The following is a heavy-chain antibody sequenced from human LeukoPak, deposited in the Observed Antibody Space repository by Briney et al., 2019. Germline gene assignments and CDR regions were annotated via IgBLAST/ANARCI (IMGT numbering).Heavy chain of an antibody. J-gene: IGHJ4*02. D-gene: IGHD3-3*01. CDR1: GGTFSSYT. CDR3: AREDNDFWSGYSTA. V-gene: IGHV1-69*04. CDR2: IIPILGIA. Sequence: SVKVSRKASGGTFSSYTISWVRQAPGQGLEWMGRIIPILGIANYAQKFQGRVTITADKSTSTAYMELSSLRSEDTAVYYCAREDNDFWSGYSTAWGQGTLVTVSS.